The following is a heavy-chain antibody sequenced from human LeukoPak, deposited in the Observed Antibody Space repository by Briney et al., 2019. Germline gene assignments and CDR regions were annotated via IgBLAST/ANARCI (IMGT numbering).Heavy chain of an antibody. J-gene: IGHJ5*02. V-gene: IGHV2-5*02. CDR1: GFSLTTSGVG. CDR2: INWDDQK. Sequence: SGPTLVNPTQTLTLTCTFSGFSLTTSGVGVGWIRQPPGKALEWLALINWDDQKVYSPSLQSRLSITKDTSKNQVVLTMTNVDPVDTATYYCAHTRDSSGCQYRYWFAPWGQGTLVTVSS. D-gene: IGHD3-22*01. CDR3: AHTRDSSGCQYRYWFAP.